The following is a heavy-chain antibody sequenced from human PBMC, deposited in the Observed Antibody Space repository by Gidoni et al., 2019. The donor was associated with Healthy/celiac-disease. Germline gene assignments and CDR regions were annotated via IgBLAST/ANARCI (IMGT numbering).Heavy chain of an antibody. CDR1: GFTFSSYG. J-gene: IGHJ5*02. Sequence: QVQLVESGGGVVQPGRSLRLSCAASGFTFSSYGMHWVRQAPGKGLEWVAVISYDGSNKYYADSVKGRFTISRDNSKNTLYLQMNSLRAEDTAVYYCAKAYSEEWELLSWFDPWGQGTLVTVSS. CDR3: AKAYSEEWELLSWFDP. D-gene: IGHD1-26*01. V-gene: IGHV3-30*18. CDR2: ISYDGSNK.